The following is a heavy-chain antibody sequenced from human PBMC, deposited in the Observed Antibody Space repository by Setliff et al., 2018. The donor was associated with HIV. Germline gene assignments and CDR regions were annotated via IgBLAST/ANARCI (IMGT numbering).Heavy chain of an antibody. CDR3: ARDNGYCSGGSCYSSSFVGAFDI. CDR2: IIPIFGTA. J-gene: IGHJ3*02. CDR1: GGTFSSYA. V-gene: IGHV1-69*05. Sequence: ASVKVSCKASGGTFSSYASSWVRQAPGQGLEWMGGIIPIFGTANYAQKFQGRVTITTDESTSTAYLELSRLRSEDTAVYYCARDNGYCSGGSCYSSSFVGAFDIWGQVTMVTVSS. D-gene: IGHD2-15*01.